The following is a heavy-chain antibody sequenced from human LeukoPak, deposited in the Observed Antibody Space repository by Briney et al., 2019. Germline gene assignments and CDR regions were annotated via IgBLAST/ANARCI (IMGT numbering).Heavy chain of an antibody. D-gene: IGHD3-22*01. CDR3: AKVHGVGYYDSSAYDAFDI. CDR1: GFTFSSYG. J-gene: IGHJ3*02. Sequence: PGGSLRLSCAASGFTFSSYGMHWVRQAPGKGLEWVAVISYDGSNKYYADSVKGRFTISRDNSKNTLYLQMNSLRAEDTAVYYCAKVHGVGYYDSSAYDAFDIWGQGTMVTVSS. V-gene: IGHV3-30*18. CDR2: ISYDGSNK.